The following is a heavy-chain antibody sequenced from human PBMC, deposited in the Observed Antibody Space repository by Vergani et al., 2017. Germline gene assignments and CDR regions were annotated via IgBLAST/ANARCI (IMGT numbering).Heavy chain of an antibody. CDR1: GVSLSTSGMC. CDR3: ARIYYYDSIGYYYGMDF. V-gene: IGHV2-70*15. D-gene: IGHD3-22*01. CDR2: IDWDDDK. Sequence: QVTLRESGPALVKPTQTITLTCTFSGVSLSTSGMCVSWIRQPPGKALEWLARIDWDDDKYYSTSLKTRLTISKDTSKNQVVLTMTNMDPVDTATYYCARIYYYDSIGYYYGMDFWGQGTTVTVSS. J-gene: IGHJ6*02.